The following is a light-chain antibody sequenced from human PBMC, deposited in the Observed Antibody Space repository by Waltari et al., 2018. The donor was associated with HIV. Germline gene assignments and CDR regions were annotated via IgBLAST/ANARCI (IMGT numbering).Light chain of an antibody. CDR2: EVT. V-gene: IGLV2-8*01. Sequence: QSALTQPPSASGSLGQSVTISCTGSSSDIGAYDSVSWFQQHPRSAPKLLLYEVTRRPSTVADRFAGSGADSTAFLTVAGLQPDDEATYFCSSYGDSLRVLFGGGTNVTVL. CDR1: SSDIGAYDS. J-gene: IGLJ3*02. CDR3: SSYGDSLRVL.